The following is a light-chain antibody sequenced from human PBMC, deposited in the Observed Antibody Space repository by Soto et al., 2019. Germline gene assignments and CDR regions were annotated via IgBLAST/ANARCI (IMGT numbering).Light chain of an antibody. CDR2: AAS. J-gene: IGKJ1*01. V-gene: IGKV1-27*01. CDR3: QKYLSALWT. Sequence: DIQMTQSPSSLSASIGDRVTITCRASQGISNYLASYQQKPGKVPKLLIYAASTLQSGVPSRFSGSGSGTDFTLTISSLQPEDVATYYCQKYLSALWTFGQGTKVEIK. CDR1: QGISNY.